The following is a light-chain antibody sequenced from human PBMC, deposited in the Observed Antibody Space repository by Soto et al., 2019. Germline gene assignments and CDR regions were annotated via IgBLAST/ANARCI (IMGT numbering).Light chain of an antibody. CDR2: DAS. CDR3: QQYADRPRT. Sequence: EIVMTQSPATLSVSPGERATLSCRASQSVSSNLAWYQQKPGQAPRLLIFDASIRVPTTPARFSGSVSGTEFTLTISSLESEDFAVYFCQQYADRPRTFGQGTKVDIK. J-gene: IGKJ1*01. V-gene: IGKV3-15*01. CDR1: QSVSSN.